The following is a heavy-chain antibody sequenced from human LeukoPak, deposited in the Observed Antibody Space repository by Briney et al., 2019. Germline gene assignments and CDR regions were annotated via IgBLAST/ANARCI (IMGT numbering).Heavy chain of an antibody. Sequence: GGSLRLSCAASGFTFSSYEMNWVRQAPGKGLEWVSYISSSGSTIYYADSVKGRFTISRDNAKNSLYLQMNSLRAEDTAVYYCAKLGYDSSGYYPDAFDIWGQGTMVTVSS. CDR3: AKLGYDSSGYYPDAFDI. V-gene: IGHV3-48*03. J-gene: IGHJ3*02. CDR1: GFTFSSYE. CDR2: ISSSGSTI. D-gene: IGHD3-22*01.